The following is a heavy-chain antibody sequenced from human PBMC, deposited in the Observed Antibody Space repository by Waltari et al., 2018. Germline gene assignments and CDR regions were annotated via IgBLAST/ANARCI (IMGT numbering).Heavy chain of an antibody. CDR3: ARESVAAFDY. V-gene: IGHV4-39*07. CDR2: IYYSGST. Sequence: QLQLQESGPGLVKPSETLSLTCTVSGGSISSSSYYWGWTRQPPGKGLEWIGSIYYSGSTYYNPSLKSRVTISVDTSKNQFSLKLSSVTAADTAVYYCARESVAAFDYWGQGTLVTVSS. J-gene: IGHJ4*02. D-gene: IGHD2-21*01. CDR1: GGSISSSSYY.